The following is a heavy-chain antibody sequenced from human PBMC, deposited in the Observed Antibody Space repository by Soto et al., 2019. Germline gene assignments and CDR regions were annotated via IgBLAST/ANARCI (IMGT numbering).Heavy chain of an antibody. D-gene: IGHD1-26*01. CDR1: GFTFDYYW. V-gene: IGHV3-74*01. CDR2: IYSDGTST. J-gene: IGHJ3*01. Sequence: EVQLVESGGGLVQPGESLRLSCAASGFTFDYYWMHWVRQAPGKGLVWVSRIYSDGTSTTYADSVKGRFTISRYNAKNTLSLQMNSLRADDTAVYYCARGDRGAFDLWGQGTVVTVSS. CDR3: ARGDRGAFDL.